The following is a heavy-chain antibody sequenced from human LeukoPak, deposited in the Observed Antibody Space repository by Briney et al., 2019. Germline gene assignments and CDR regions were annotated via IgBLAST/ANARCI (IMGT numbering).Heavy chain of an antibody. Sequence: ASVKVSCKASGYTFTNFGISWVRQAPGQGLEWMGWISGYNGNTNYAQKFQGRVTITADKSTSTAYMELSSLRSEDTAVYYCARGSGVGYSSSSVVYWGQGTLVTVSS. CDR3: ARGSGVGYSSSSVVY. J-gene: IGHJ4*02. CDR1: GYTFTNFG. D-gene: IGHD6-6*01. CDR2: ISGYNGNT. V-gene: IGHV1-18*01.